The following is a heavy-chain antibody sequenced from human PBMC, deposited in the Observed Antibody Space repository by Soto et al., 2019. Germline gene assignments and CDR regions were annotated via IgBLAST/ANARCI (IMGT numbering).Heavy chain of an antibody. CDR2: ISSSSSYI. D-gene: IGHD2-2*01. CDR3: ARDLRGYCSSTSCPFDY. V-gene: IGHV3-21*01. CDR1: GFTFSSYS. J-gene: IGHJ4*02. Sequence: KPGGSLRLSCAASGFTFSSYSMNWVRQAPGKGLEWVSSISSSSSYIYYADSVKGRFTISRDNAKNSLYLQMNSLRAEDTAVYYCARDLRGYCSSTSCPFDYWGQGTLVTVSS.